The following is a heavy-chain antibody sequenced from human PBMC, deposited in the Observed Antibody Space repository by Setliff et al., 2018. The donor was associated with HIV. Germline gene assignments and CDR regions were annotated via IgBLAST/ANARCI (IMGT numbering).Heavy chain of an antibody. CDR1: GFTFSSYS. V-gene: IGHV3-21*01. J-gene: IGHJ3*02. D-gene: IGHD5-12*01. CDR2: ISSSSSYI. Sequence: GESLKISCAASGFTFSSYSMNWVRQAPGKGLEWVSSISSSSSYIYYADSVKGRFTISRDNAKNSLYLQMNSLRAEDTAVYYCARALQIVGMATPDAFDIWGQGTMVTVSS. CDR3: ARALQIVGMATPDAFDI.